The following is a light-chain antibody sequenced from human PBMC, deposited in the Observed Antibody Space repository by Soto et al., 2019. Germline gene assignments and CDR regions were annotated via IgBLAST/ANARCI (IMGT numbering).Light chain of an antibody. CDR1: QGIRND. V-gene: IGKV1-17*01. J-gene: IGKJ4*01. CDR3: LQHNSYPLLT. Sequence: DIPITQSPSSLSASVGDRVTITCRASQGIRNDLGWYQQKPGKAPKRLIYAASSLQSGVPSRFSGSGSATEFTLTISSLQAEYFATHYCLQHNSYPLLTFGVGTKVESK. CDR2: AAS.